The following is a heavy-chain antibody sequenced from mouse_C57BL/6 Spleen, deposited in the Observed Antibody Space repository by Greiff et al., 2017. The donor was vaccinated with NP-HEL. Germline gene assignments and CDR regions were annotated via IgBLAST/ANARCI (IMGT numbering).Heavy chain of an antibody. Sequence: VQLQQSGAELVRPGASVKLSCTASGFNIKDDYMHWVKQRPEQGLEWIGWIDPENGDTEYASKFQGKATITADTSSNTAYLQLSSLTSEDTAVYYCTKGISGYYYWGQGTTLTVSS. CDR2: IDPENGDT. CDR1: GFNIKDDY. J-gene: IGHJ2*01. CDR3: TKGISGYYY. D-gene: IGHD2-3*01. V-gene: IGHV14-4*01.